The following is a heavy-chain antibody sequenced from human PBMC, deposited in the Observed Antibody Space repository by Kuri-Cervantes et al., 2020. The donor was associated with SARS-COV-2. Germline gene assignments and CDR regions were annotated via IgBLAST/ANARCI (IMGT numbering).Heavy chain of an antibody. J-gene: IGHJ4*02. Sequence: GGSLRLSCAASGFTFSSYWMSWVRQAPGKGLEWVANIKQDGSEKYYVDSVKGRFTISRDNAKNSLYLQMNSLRAEDTAVYYCARDLKAGGSFYYGDHHFDCWGQGTLVTVSS. CDR1: GFTFSSYW. V-gene: IGHV3-7*05. CDR3: ARDLKAGGSFYYGDHHFDC. D-gene: IGHD4-17*01. CDR2: IKQDGSEK.